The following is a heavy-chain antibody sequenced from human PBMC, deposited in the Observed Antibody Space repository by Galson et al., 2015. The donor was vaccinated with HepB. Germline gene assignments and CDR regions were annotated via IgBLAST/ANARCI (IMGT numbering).Heavy chain of an antibody. Sequence: SLRLSCAASGFTFDDYTMHWVRQVQGEGLEWVSHISWNSANIYYADSVEGRFTISRDNSKNSLFLQMDSLRSEDTALYYCVKDSSHYGGNSDYFDFWGQGTLVTVSS. CDR2: ISWNSANI. D-gene: IGHD4-23*01. CDR3: VKDSSHYGGNSDYFDF. J-gene: IGHJ4*02. V-gene: IGHV3-43*01. CDR1: GFTFDDYT.